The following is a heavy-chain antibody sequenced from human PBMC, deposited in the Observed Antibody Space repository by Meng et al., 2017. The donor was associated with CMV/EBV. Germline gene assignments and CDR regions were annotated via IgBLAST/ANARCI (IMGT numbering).Heavy chain of an antibody. V-gene: IGHV4-34*01. CDR3: ARGAAARLGYYYYGMDV. D-gene: IGHD6-6*01. CDR1: GGSSSGYY. J-gene: IGHJ6*02. Sequence: GSLRLSCAVYGGSSSGYYWSWIRQPPGKGLEWIGEINHSGSTNYNPSLKSRVTISVDTSKNQFSLKLSSVTAADTAVYYCARGAAARLGYYYYGMDVWGQGTTVTVSS. CDR2: INHSGST.